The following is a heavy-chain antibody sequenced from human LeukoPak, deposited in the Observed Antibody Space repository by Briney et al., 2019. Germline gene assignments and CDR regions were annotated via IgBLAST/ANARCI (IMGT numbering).Heavy chain of an antibody. J-gene: IGHJ4*02. CDR3: AKGGRLRPDY. CDR2: INSDGTST. Sequence: PGGSLRLSCAASGLTFTSYWMHWVRQAPGKGLVWVSRINSDGTSTAYADSVKGRFTISRDNAKNTLSLQMNSLRAEDTAVYYCAKGGRLRPDYWGQGALVTVSS. CDR1: GLTFTSYW. V-gene: IGHV3-74*01. D-gene: IGHD3-16*01.